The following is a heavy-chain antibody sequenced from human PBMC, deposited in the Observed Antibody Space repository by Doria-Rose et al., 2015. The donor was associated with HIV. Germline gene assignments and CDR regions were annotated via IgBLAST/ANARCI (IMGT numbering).Heavy chain of an antibody. J-gene: IGHJ4*02. Sequence: SGPVLVEPTETLTLTCTVSGVSLSSPGMGVSWIRQPPGKALEWLANIVSDDERSYKTSLKSRLTISRCTSKSQVVLTMTDMDPVDTATYYCARIKSSRWYHKYYFDFWGQGTLVIVSA. CDR2: IVSDDER. V-gene: IGHV2-26*01. CDR3: ARIKSSRWYHKYYFDF. CDR1: GVSLSSPGMG. D-gene: IGHD6-13*01.